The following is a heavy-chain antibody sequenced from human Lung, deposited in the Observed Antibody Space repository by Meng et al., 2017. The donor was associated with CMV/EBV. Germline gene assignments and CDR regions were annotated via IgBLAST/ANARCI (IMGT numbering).Heavy chain of an antibody. V-gene: IGHV1-2*06. CDR2: VNPISDDT. Sequence: VQLVQSGAEVKQPGAPVKISCQASGYSFSGFYLNWARQAPGHGLEWLGRVNPISDDTHLAQKFEGRITVTRGATINTAFMELTRLRPDDTAVYYCAKSSDNGWSSWGPGTLVTVSS. CDR3: AKSSDNGWSS. J-gene: IGHJ4*01. D-gene: IGHD6-19*01. CDR1: GYSFSGFY.